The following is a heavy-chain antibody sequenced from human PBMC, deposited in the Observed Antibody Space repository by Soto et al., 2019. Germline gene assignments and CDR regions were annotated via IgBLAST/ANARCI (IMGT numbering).Heavy chain of an antibody. CDR1: GFTFNSYG. D-gene: IGHD5-18*01. V-gene: IGHV3-30*18. Sequence: SLRLSCAASGFTFNSYGMHWVRQAPGKGLEWVAVISYDGSNKYYADSVKGRFTISRDNSKNTLHLQMNSLRAEDTAVYYCAKVLRDTAMVARYYYYGMDVWGQGTTVTVSS. CDR2: ISYDGSNK. J-gene: IGHJ6*02. CDR3: AKVLRDTAMVARYYYYGMDV.